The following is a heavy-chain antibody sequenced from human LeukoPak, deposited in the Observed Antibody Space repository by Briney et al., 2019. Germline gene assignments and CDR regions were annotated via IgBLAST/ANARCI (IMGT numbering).Heavy chain of an antibody. V-gene: IGHV3-33*06. D-gene: IGHD1-1*01. J-gene: IGHJ4*02. CDR3: AKDWGTTGTSGWLFDY. CDR2: IWYDGSNK. CDR1: GFTFRNSG. Sequence: GGSLRLSCSASGFTFRNSGMHWVRQAPGKGLEWVAIIWYDGSNKYYADSVKGRFTISRDNAKETVYLQMDRLRAEDSAVYYCAKDWGTTGTSGWLFDYWDQGTLVTVSS.